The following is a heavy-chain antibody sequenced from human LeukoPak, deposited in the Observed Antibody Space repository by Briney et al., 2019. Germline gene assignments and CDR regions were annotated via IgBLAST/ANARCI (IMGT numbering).Heavy chain of an antibody. Sequence: GGSLRLSCVASGFPFSNYAMDWVRQAPGKGLEWVSGITGSGGSTYYADSVKGRLTISRDNSRNTLYLQLNSLRAEDTAAYYCAKESLYDSSGYYDSWGQGTLVTVSS. CDR3: AKESLYDSSGYYDS. V-gene: IGHV3-23*01. CDR1: GFPFSNYA. J-gene: IGHJ5*01. CDR2: ITGSGGST. D-gene: IGHD3-22*01.